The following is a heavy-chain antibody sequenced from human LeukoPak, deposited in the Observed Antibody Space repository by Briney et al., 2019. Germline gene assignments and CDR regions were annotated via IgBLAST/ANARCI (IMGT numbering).Heavy chain of an antibody. Sequence: SGGSLRLSCAASGFTFSSYEMNWVRQAPGKGLEWVSCISSSGSTIYYADSVKGRFTISRDNAKNSLYLQMNSLRAEDTAVYYCASPGSIAVAGTAFDYWGQGTLVTVSS. J-gene: IGHJ4*02. CDR2: ISSSGSTI. V-gene: IGHV3-48*03. CDR1: GFTFSSYE. CDR3: ASPGSIAVAGTAFDY. D-gene: IGHD6-19*01.